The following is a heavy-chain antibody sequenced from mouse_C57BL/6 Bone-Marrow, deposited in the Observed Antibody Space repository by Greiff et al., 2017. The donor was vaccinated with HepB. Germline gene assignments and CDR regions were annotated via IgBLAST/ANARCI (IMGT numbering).Heavy chain of an antibody. CDR2: IRSKSNNYAT. V-gene: IGHV10-1*01. CDR1: GFSFNTYA. Sequence: EVKLMESGGGLVQPKGSLKLSCAASGFSFNTYAMNWVRQAPGKGLEWVARIRSKSNNYATYYADSVKDRFTISRDDSESMLYLQMNNLKTEDTAMYYCVSEGDWYYFGYWGQGTTLTVSS. CDR3: VSEGDWYYFGY. J-gene: IGHJ2*01. D-gene: IGHD3-3*01.